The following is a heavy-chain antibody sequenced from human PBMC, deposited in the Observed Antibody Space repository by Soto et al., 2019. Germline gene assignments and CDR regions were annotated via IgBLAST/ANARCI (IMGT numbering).Heavy chain of an antibody. CDR2: ISGSGGST. CDR3: AKDRAWLLSDFDY. J-gene: IGHJ4*02. D-gene: IGHD3-9*01. Sequence: QSGGSLGLSCAASGFTFSSYAMSWVRQAPGKGLEWVSAISGSGGSTYYADSVKGRFTISRDNSKNTLYLQMNSLRAEDTAVYYCAKDRAWLLSDFDYWGQGTLVTVSS. CDR1: GFTFSSYA. V-gene: IGHV3-23*01.